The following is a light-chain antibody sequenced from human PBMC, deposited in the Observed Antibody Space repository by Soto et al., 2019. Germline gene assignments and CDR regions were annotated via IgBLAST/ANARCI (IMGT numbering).Light chain of an antibody. J-gene: IGLJ1*01. Sequence: QSLLTQPPSASGTPGQRVTISCSTSSSNLGDNTVNWYQQVPGTAPKLLIYSYDQRPSGVPDRFSGSKSGTSASLAISGLQSDDEADYYCAAWDASLDGYVFGTGTKVTVL. CDR3: AAWDASLDGYV. CDR1: SSNLGDNT. CDR2: SYD. V-gene: IGLV1-44*01.